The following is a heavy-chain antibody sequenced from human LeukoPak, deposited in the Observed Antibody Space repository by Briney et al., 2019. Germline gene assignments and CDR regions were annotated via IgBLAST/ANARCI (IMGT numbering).Heavy chain of an antibody. V-gene: IGHV4-34*01. D-gene: IGHD2-15*01. CDR2: IDHTGST. J-gene: IGHJ4*02. Sequence: SETLSLTCAVYGESFTTFYWGWIRQTPGKGLEWIGEIDHTGSTNYNPSLKSRVTISVDTSKNQFSLKLSSVTAADTAVYYCARGRTRKIVVVVAATPFDYWGQGTLVTVSS. CDR1: GESFTTFY. CDR3: ARGRTRKIVVVVAATPFDY.